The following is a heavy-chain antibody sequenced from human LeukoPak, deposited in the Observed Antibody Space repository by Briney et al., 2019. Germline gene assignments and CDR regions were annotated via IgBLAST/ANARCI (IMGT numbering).Heavy chain of an antibody. J-gene: IGHJ4*02. D-gene: IGHD1-1*01. V-gene: IGHV3-15*01. CDR3: TTDPRNGYYFDY. CDR2: IKSKTDGGTT. Sequence: SGGSLSLSCAASGFTFSNAWVSWVRQAPGKGLEWIGRIKSKTDGGTTDYAAPVKGRFTISRDDSTDTLYLQLNSLKTEDTAIYYCTTDPRNGYYFDYWGQGTLVTVSS. CDR1: GFTFSNAW.